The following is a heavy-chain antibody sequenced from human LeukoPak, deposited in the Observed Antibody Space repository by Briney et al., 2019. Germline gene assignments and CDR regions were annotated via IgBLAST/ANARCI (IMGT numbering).Heavy chain of an antibody. D-gene: IGHD4-17*01. CDR2: ISSNSSYI. Sequence: GGSLRLSCAASEFTFSSYSMNWVRQAPGKGLEWVSSISSNSSYIYYADSVKGRFTISRDNAKNSLYLQMNSLRAEDTAVYYCARSTTDLDAFDIWGQGTMVTVSS. CDR1: EFTFSSYS. CDR3: ARSTTDLDAFDI. V-gene: IGHV3-21*01. J-gene: IGHJ3*02.